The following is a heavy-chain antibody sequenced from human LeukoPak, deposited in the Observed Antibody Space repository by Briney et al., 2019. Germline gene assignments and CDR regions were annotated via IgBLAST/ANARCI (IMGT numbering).Heavy chain of an antibody. V-gene: IGHV1-2*02. Sequence: ASVKVSCKASGYTFTGYYMHWVRQAPGQGLEWMGWINPNSGGTNYAQKFQGRVTMTRDTSISTAYMELSRLRSDDTAVYYCARDCSSTSGGGYYYYGMDVRGQGTTVTVSS. CDR3: ARDCSSTSGGGYYYYGMDV. CDR1: GYTFTGYY. J-gene: IGHJ6*02. D-gene: IGHD2-2*01. CDR2: INPNSGGT.